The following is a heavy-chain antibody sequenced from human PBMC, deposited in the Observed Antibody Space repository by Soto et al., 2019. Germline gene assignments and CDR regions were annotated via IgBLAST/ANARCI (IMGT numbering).Heavy chain of an antibody. CDR2: VSGGGGVT. J-gene: IGHJ4*02. V-gene: IGHV3-23*01. CDR3: AKVSRTRQHFDPFDY. CDR1: GFSFSSYA. Sequence: EVQLLESGGGLLQPGGSLRLSCTASGFSFSSYAMSWVRQAPGKGLEWVSTVSGGGGVTYYADSVKGRFTVSRDNSKNTLYLLVNNLRAEDTAVYYCAKVSRTRQHFDPFDYWGQGTLVTVSS. D-gene: IGHD1-1*01.